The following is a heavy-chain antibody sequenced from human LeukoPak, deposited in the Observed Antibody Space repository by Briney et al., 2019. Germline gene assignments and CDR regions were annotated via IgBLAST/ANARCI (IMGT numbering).Heavy chain of an antibody. CDR1: GFTFSSYT. V-gene: IGHV3-23*01. Sequence: GGSLRLSCAASGFTFSSYTMNWVRQAPGKGLEWVSGISASGGSTYYADSVKGRFTISRDNSKNTLYLQMDSLRAEDTAVYYCAKGGSYSLSHAFDIWGQGTMVTASS. D-gene: IGHD1-26*01. CDR2: ISASGGST. CDR3: AKGGSYSLSHAFDI. J-gene: IGHJ3*02.